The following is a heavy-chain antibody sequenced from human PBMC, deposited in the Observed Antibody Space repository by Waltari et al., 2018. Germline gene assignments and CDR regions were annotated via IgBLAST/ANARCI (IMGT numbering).Heavy chain of an antibody. V-gene: IGHV3-23*04. CDR1: GFTFSRYA. J-gene: IGHJ4*02. D-gene: IGHD5-12*01. CDR2: ISGSGGST. Sequence: EVQLVESGGGLVQPGGSLGLSCAASGFTFSRYAMSWGRRAPGKGLGWVPAISGSGGSTYYSDSVKGRFTISRDNSKNTLYLQMNSLRSEDTAVYYCAAPLGVTWLQFFHWGQGTLVTVSS. CDR3: AAPLGVTWLQFFH.